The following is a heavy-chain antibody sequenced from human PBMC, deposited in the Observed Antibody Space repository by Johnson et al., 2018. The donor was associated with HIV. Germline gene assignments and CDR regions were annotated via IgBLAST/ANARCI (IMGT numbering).Heavy chain of an antibody. D-gene: IGHD1-26*01. Sequence: QVQLVESGGGVVQPGRSLRLSCAASGFTFSSYAMHWVRQAPGKGLEWVAVLSYDGRNKYYADPAQGRFTISRDNSKNTLYLQMNSLRAEDTAVYYCAREGGALDAFDIWGQGTMVTVSA. V-gene: IGHV3-30*04. CDR3: AREGGALDAFDI. CDR2: LSYDGRNK. CDR1: GFTFSSYA. J-gene: IGHJ3*02.